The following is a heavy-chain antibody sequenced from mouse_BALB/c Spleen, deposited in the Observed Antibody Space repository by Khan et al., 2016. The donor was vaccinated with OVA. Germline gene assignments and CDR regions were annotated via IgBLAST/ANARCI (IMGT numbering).Heavy chain of an antibody. J-gene: IGHJ4*01. CDR1: GFNIKDIY. CDR2: IDPANGKT. D-gene: IGHD1-2*01. CDR3: ADSLRLDAMEY. V-gene: IGHV14-3*02. Sequence: VQLQQSGAEFVKPGAAVKLSCTASGFNIKDIYMHWVRQRPEQGLEWIGRIDPANGKTKYDPKFQDKATITADTSSNTAYLQLSSLTSEDTAVXYCADSLRLDAMEYWGQGTSVTVSA.